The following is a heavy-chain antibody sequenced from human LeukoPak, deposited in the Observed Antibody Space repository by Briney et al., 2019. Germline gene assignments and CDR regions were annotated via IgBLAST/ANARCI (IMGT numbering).Heavy chain of an antibody. V-gene: IGHV3-30*04. J-gene: IGHJ4*02. Sequence: PGRSLRLSCAASGFTFSNYAFHWVRQAPGKGLEWVAVISYDGSNKYYADSVKGRFTISRDNSKNTLYLQMNSLRAEDTAVYYCAKEEEYSGSYVYWGQGTLVTVSS. CDR3: AKEEEYSGSYVY. CDR1: GFTFSNYA. CDR2: ISYDGSNK. D-gene: IGHD1-26*01.